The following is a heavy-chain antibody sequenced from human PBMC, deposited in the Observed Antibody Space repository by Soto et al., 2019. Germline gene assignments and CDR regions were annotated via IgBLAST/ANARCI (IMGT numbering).Heavy chain of an antibody. Sequence: ASVKVTCKASGGPFSSYAICSVRHSPEQGLEWMGGIIPIFGTANYAQKFQGRVTITADKSTRTAYMELSSLRAEDTAVYYCARGRDGYNNGYFDYWGQGTLVTVSS. CDR1: GGPFSSYA. V-gene: IGHV1-69*06. D-gene: IGHD5-12*01. J-gene: IGHJ4*02. CDR2: IIPIFGTA. CDR3: ARGRDGYNNGYFDY.